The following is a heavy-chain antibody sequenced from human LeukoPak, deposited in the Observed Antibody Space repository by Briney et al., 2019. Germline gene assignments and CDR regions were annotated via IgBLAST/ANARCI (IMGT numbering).Heavy chain of an antibody. CDR1: GGSFSGYY. Sequence: SETLSLTCAVYGGSFSGYYWSWIRQPPGKGLEWLGEINHSGSTNYNPSLKSRVTISVDTSKNQFSLKVSSVTAADTTLYYCARGRSGSSSGWPKRYYFDYWGQGTLVTVSS. V-gene: IGHV4-34*01. CDR2: INHSGST. J-gene: IGHJ4*02. CDR3: ARGRSGSSSGWPKRYYFDY. D-gene: IGHD6-19*01.